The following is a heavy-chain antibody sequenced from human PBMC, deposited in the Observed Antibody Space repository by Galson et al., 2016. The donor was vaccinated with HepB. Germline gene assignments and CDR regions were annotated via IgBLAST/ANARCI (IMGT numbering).Heavy chain of an antibody. J-gene: IGHJ6*02. CDR1: GDSVTNDDTI. D-gene: IGHD5-18*01. CDR3: TRGYMHTGMNV. CDR2: TYHRSQWFN. Sequence: CAISGDSVTNDDTIWNWIRQSPSRGLEWLGRTYHRSQWFNEYAVSVKSRITIHSDTSRNQFSLQLDSVTPDDTAAYFCTRGYMHTGMNVWGQGTTVTVSS. V-gene: IGHV6-1*01.